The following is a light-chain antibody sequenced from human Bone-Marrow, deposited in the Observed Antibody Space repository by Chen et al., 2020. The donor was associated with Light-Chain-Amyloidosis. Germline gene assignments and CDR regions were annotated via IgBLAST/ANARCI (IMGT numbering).Light chain of an antibody. Sequence: EIVITQSPATLSVSPGERGTLSCRASQSVSSKLAWYQQKPGHAPRLLIYGASTRATGIPVRFSGSVSGTEFTLTISSMQSEDFAVYYSQQYNNWPRTFGQGTKVEIK. J-gene: IGKJ1*01. CDR1: QSVSSK. V-gene: IGKV3-15*01. CDR3: QQYNNWPRT. CDR2: GAS.